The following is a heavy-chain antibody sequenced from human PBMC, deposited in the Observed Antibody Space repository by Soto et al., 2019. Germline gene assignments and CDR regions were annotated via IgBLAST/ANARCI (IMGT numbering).Heavy chain of an antibody. CDR2: ISAYNGNT. V-gene: IGHV1-18*04. CDR3: ARDRYYYDSSGYLFDY. D-gene: IGHD3-22*01. CDR1: GYTFTSYG. Sequence: ASVKVSCKASGYTFTSYGISWVRQAPGQGLEWMGWISAYNGNTNYAQKLQGRVTMTTDTSTSTAYMELRSLRSDDTAVYYCARDRYYYDSSGYLFDYWGQGTLVTVSS. J-gene: IGHJ4*02.